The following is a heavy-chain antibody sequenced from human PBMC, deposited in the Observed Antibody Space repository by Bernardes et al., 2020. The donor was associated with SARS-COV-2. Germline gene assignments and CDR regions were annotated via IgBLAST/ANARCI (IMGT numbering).Heavy chain of an antibody. Sequence: ASVKVSCKASGYPFTHYYIHWVRQAPGQGFELIGSINPISGVTNYAQKFQGGVTMTRDTSISTAYMELSSLRADDTAVFYCARGPISSIDYWGQGSLVTVSS. CDR1: GYPFTHYY. CDR3: ARGPISSIDY. CDR2: INPISGVT. D-gene: IGHD3-10*01. V-gene: IGHV1-2*02. J-gene: IGHJ4*02.